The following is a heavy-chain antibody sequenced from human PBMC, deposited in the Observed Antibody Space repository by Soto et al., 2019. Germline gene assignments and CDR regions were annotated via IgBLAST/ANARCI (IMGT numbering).Heavy chain of an antibody. D-gene: IGHD3-9*01. CDR3: ARLEGLATISYYFDF. CDR1: DDSINSDKYY. CDR2: IYYRGNA. V-gene: IGHV4-39*01. J-gene: IGHJ4*02. Sequence: QLQLQESGPGLVKPSETLSLMCSVSDDSINSDKYYWGWIRQPPGKGLEWIGSIYYRGNAYYNPSLPTRVTISLDKSKSQFSLKLNSVTAADSAVYFWARLEGLATISYYFDFWGPGALVTVSS.